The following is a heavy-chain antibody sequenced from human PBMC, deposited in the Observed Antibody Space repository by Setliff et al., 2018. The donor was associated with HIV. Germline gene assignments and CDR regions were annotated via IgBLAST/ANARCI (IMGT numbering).Heavy chain of an antibody. J-gene: IGHJ4*02. CDR2: ISSSGNFI. CDR3: ARELYREWDY. Sequence: GGSLRLSCAASGFIFSGYTMVWVRQAPGKGLEWVSSISSSGNFIYYEDSVKGRFTVSRDNAQNSVYLQMDSLRAEDTAFYYCARELYREWDYWGQGTLVTVSS. D-gene: IGHD3-16*02. V-gene: IGHV3-21*01. CDR1: GFIFSGYT.